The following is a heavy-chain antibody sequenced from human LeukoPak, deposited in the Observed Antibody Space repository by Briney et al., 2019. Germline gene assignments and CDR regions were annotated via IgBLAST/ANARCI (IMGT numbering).Heavy chain of an antibody. CDR2: INHNGNVN. J-gene: IGHJ4*02. CDR1: GFTFSSYW. V-gene: IGHV3-7*03. Sequence: GGSLRLSCAASGFTFSSYWMNWARQAPGKGLEWVASINHNGNVNYYVDSVKGRFTISRDNAKNSLYLQMSNLRAEDTAVYFCARDVGGYFDYWGQGTLVTVSS. D-gene: IGHD3-16*01. CDR3: ARDVGGYFDY.